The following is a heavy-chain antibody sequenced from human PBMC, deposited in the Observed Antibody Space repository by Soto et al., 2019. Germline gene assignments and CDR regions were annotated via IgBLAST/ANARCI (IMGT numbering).Heavy chain of an antibody. Sequence: QVQLQESGPGLVKPSDTLSLTCAVSGYSISSSNWWGWVRQPPGKGLEWIGYIYYSVSTYYNPSLKSRVTMSVDTTKIQFALKLSSVTAVDTAVYYCARKSNHGMDVWGQGTTVTFSS. CDR3: ARKSNHGMDV. V-gene: IGHV4-28*01. J-gene: IGHJ6*02. CDR1: GYSISSSNW. CDR2: IYYSVST.